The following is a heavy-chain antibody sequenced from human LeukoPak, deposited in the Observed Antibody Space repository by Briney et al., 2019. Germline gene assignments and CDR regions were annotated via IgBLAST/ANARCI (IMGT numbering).Heavy chain of an antibody. Sequence: SETLSLTCTVSGGSISSYYWSWIRQPPGKGLEWIGYIYYSGSTNYDPSLKSRVTISVDTSKNQFSLKLSSVTAADTAVYYCARVPEPSVNYYYGMDVWGKGTTVTVSS. V-gene: IGHV4-59*01. CDR2: IYYSGST. J-gene: IGHJ6*04. D-gene: IGHD4-17*01. CDR1: GGSISSYY. CDR3: ARVPEPSVNYYYGMDV.